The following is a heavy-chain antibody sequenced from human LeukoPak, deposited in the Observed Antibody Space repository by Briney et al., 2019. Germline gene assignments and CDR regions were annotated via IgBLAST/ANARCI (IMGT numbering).Heavy chain of an antibody. Sequence: GSSVTVSCKASGGTFSSYAISWVRQAPGQGLEWMGGIIPIFGTANYTQKFQGRVTITTDESTSTAYMELSSLRSEDTAVYYCARDHARGSRATTVFWSNWFDPWGQGNLVTVSS. CDR1: GGTFSSYA. CDR2: IIPIFGTA. CDR3: ARDHARGSRATTVFWSNWFDP. D-gene: IGHD4-11*01. V-gene: IGHV1-69*05. J-gene: IGHJ5*02.